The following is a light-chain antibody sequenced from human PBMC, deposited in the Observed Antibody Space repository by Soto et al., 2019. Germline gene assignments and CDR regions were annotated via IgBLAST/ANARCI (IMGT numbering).Light chain of an antibody. CDR1: QSIVRW. Sequence: DIQMTQSPSTLSASVEDRVTITCRASQSIVRWLAWYQQKPGKAPNLLIYDASTLKSGVPSRFSGSGSGTEFTLTISSLQPDDFATYYCQQYDTYPCTFGQGTKVEIK. CDR3: QQYDTYPCT. J-gene: IGKJ1*01. V-gene: IGKV1-5*01. CDR2: DAS.